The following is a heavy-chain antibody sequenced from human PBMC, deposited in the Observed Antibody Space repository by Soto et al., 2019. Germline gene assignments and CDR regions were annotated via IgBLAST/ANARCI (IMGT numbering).Heavy chain of an antibody. CDR1: GYSISSGYY. J-gene: IGHJ4*02. V-gene: IGHV4-38-2*02. CDR3: ARDTVGATTWFDY. Sequence: PSETLSLTCAVSGYSISSGYYWGWIRQPPGKGLEWIGSIYHSGSTHYNPSLKSRVTISVDTSKNQFSLKLSSVTAADTAVYYCARDTVGATTWFDYWGQGTLVTVSS. D-gene: IGHD1-26*01. CDR2: IYHSGST.